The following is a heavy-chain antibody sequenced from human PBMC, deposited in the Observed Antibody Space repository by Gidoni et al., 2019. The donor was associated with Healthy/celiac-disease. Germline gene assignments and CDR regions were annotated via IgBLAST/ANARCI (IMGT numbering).Heavy chain of an antibody. D-gene: IGHD3-10*01. V-gene: IGHV4-34*01. CDR1: GGSFSGYY. Sequence: QVQLQQWGAGLLTPSETLSLTCAVYGGSFSGYYWSWIRQPPGKGLEWIGEINHSGSTNYNPSLKIRVTISVDTSKNQFSLKLSSVTAADTAVYYCARARRPHYYGSGTPHRAYYFDYWGQGTLVTVSS. CDR3: ARARRPHYYGSGTPHRAYYFDY. J-gene: IGHJ4*02. CDR2: INHSGST.